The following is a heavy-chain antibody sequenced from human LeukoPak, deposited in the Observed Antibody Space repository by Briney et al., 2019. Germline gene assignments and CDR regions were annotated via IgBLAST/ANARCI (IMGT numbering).Heavy chain of an antibody. CDR1: GFLFSNYN. V-gene: IGHV3-21*01. D-gene: IGHD6-13*01. Sequence: PGGSLRLSCAASGFLFSNYNMNWVRQAPGKGLEWVSSISSSGSSIYYADSVKGRFTISRDNAKNSLFLEMNSLRGEDTAIYYCARAHSSIWPGWYDPWGQGTLVTVSS. CDR2: ISSSGSSI. J-gene: IGHJ5*02. CDR3: ARAHSSIWPGWYDP.